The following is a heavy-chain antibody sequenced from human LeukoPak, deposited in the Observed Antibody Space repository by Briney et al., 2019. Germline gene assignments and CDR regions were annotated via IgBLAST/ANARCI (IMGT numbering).Heavy chain of an antibody. CDR2: INTNTGNP. CDR3: ARDRPHYYDILTGYYTRREIDYYMDV. CDR1: GYTFTSYA. Sequence: ASVKVSCKASGYTFTSYAMNWVRQAPGQGLEWMGWINTNTGNPTYAQGFTGRFVFSLDTSVSTAYLQISSLKAEDTAVYYCARDRPHYYDILTGYYTRREIDYYMDVWGKGTTVTVSS. V-gene: IGHV7-4-1*02. J-gene: IGHJ6*03. D-gene: IGHD3-9*01.